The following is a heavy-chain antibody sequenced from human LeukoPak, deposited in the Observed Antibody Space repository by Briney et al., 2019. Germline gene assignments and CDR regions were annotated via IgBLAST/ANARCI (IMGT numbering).Heavy chain of an antibody. V-gene: IGHV4-59*13. J-gene: IGHJ6*03. CDR1: GGSISSYY. Sequence: SETLSLTCTVSGGSISSYYWSWIRQRPGKGLEWMGYIYYSCSTNYNPSLSSRFTMSVDTSTNKSSLKLSYVTAADPAAYYCASVYRVTTGTYYYYYMDVWGKGTTVTVSS. D-gene: IGHD4-17*01. CDR3: ASVYRVTTGTYYYYYMDV. CDR2: IYYSCST.